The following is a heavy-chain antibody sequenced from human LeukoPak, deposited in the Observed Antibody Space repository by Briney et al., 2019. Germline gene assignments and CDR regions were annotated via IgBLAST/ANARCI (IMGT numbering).Heavy chain of an antibody. V-gene: IGHV3-23*01. D-gene: IGHD3-9*01. J-gene: IGHJ3*02. CDR3: AKEPTLDYDILTGYSDAFDI. Sequence: GGSLRLSCAASGFTFSSYAMSWVRQAPGKGLEWVSAISGSGGSTYYADSVKGRFTISRDNSKNTLYLQMNSLRAEDTAVYYCAKEPTLDYDILTGYSDAFDIWGQGTMVTVSS. CDR1: GFTFSSYA. CDR2: ISGSGGST.